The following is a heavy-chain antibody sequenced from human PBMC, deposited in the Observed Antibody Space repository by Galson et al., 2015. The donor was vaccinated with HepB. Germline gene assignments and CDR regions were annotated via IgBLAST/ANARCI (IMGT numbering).Heavy chain of an antibody. V-gene: IGHV1-2*04. CDR2: INPISGGT. CDR3: ARLHDSGAHFDI. Sequence: SVKVSCKASGYSFTGYYIHWVRQAPGQGLEWMGWINPISGGTNSALKFQGWVTMTRDTSVNTAYMELSRLRSGDTAVYFCARLHDSGAHFDIWGQGTTVTVSS. CDR1: GYSFTGYY. D-gene: IGHD4-17*01. J-gene: IGHJ3*02.